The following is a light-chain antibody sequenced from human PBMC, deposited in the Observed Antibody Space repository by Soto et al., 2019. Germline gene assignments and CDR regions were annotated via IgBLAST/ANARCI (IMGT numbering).Light chain of an antibody. V-gene: IGKV1-39*01. Sequence: QMTQPPSSLFASVGDRVTITCRASQSISSHLNWYQQKVGQTPRLLIYAGSTLQSEVPPRFTGSRAGRVFTLTISDLQRADLATYYGQQSHCAHLTFGGGTKIQI. CDR3: QQSHCAHLT. CDR2: AGS. J-gene: IGKJ4*01. CDR1: QSISSH.